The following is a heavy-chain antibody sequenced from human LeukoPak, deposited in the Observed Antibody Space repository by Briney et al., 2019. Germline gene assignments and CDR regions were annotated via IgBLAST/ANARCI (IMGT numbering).Heavy chain of an antibody. CDR1: GCSFTYW. CDR2: IHPGDSDT. J-gene: IGHJ4*02. Sequence: GESLKISCKGFGCSFTYWIAWVRQMPGKGLEWMGIIHPGDSDTRYSPSFQGQVTISADKSISTAYLQWSSLKASDTAIYYCARQDGYGLFYFDNWGQGTLVTVSS. D-gene: IGHD5-18*01. V-gene: IGHV5-51*01. CDR3: ARQDGYGLFYFDN.